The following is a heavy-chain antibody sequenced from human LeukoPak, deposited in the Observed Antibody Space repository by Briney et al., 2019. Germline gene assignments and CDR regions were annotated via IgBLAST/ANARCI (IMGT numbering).Heavy chain of an antibody. CDR1: SGSLRENY. CDR2: INHSGST. V-gene: IGHV4-34*01. CDR3: ARLQFLSGGYYAFDS. D-gene: IGHD3-3*01. J-gene: IGHJ4*02. Sequence: MSSETLSLTCTVSSGSLRENYWSWIRQSPGKGLEWIAEINHSGSTNYNPSLKSRVTISADTSKNQFSLRLSSVTAADTAVYYCARLQFLSGGYYAFDSWGQGTLVTVSS.